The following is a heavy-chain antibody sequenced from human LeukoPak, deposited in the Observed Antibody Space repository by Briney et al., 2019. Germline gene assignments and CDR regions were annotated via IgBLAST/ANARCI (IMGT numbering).Heavy chain of an antibody. D-gene: IGHD3-22*01. CDR3: ASSGYYHASSGYYS. CDR1: GRSISSGGYY. J-gene: IGHJ4*02. Sequence: PSQSRSLTCTVSGRSISSGGYYWSRIREHPGKGLEWFGYIYYRRSTYYSSSLKSRVTISVDTSKNQFSLKLSSVTAAHTAVYYCASSGYYHASSGYYSWGQGNLVTVSS. CDR2: IYYRRST. V-gene: IGHV4-31*03.